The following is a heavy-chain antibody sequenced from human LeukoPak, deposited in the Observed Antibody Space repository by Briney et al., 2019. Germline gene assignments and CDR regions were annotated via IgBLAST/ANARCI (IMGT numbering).Heavy chain of an antibody. CDR3: VRGGITTYMDV. Sequence: VASVKVSCKASGYTFTDYGFTWVRQAPGQGLEWMGWVSAYNGDTTYAQKFQGRVTMTTDTSTRTAYMELRNLRSDDTAVYYCVRGGITTYMDVWGKGTTVTVSS. J-gene: IGHJ6*03. CDR1: GYTFTDYG. D-gene: IGHD1-14*01. CDR2: VSAYNGDT. V-gene: IGHV1-18*01.